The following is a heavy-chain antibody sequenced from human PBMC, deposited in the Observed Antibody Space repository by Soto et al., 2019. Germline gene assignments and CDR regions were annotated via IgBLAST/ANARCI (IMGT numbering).Heavy chain of an antibody. D-gene: IGHD6-19*01. CDR2: IFYSGST. V-gene: IGHV4-61*01. Sequence: QVQLQESGPGLVKPSETLSLTCTVSGGSVSSGNYYWSWIRQSPVKGLEWIGYIFYSGSTNYNPSLKIRASISVDTSKNQTPRTLTSVTAADTAVYYCARDVTTSGRHPPERTWGQGTLVTVS. CDR1: GGSVSSGNYY. CDR3: ARDVTTSGRHPPERT. J-gene: IGHJ5*02.